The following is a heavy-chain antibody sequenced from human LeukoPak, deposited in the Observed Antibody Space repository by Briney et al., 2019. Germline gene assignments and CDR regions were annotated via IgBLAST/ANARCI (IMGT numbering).Heavy chain of an antibody. V-gene: IGHV1-46*01. J-gene: IGHJ4*02. CDR3: ARAVEWCDY. CDR1: GYTFTSYG. D-gene: IGHD2-15*01. CDR2: INPSGGST. Sequence: ASVKVSCKASGYTFTSYGISWVRQAPGQGLEWMGIINPSGGSTSYAQKFQGRVTMTRDMSTSTVYMELSSLRSEDTAVYYCARAVEWCDYWGQGTLVTVSS.